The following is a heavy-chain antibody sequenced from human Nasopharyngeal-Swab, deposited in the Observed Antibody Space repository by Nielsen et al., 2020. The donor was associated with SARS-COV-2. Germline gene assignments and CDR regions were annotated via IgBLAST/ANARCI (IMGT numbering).Heavy chain of an antibody. D-gene: IGHD5-24*01. Sequence: SETLSLTCTVSGGPIISSTYYWGWIRQPPGKGLEWIGSRYYSGSTYYNPSLKSRVTISVDTSKNQFSLKLTSVTAADTAVYYCARVDDRDGYNIDYWGQGTLVTVSS. CDR1: GGPIISSTYY. J-gene: IGHJ4*02. CDR3: ARVDDRDGYNIDY. V-gene: IGHV4-39*07. CDR2: RYYSGST.